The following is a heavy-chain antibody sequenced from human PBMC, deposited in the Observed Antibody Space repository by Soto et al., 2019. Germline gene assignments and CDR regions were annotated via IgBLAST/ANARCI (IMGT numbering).Heavy chain of an antibody. D-gene: IGHD4-17*01. CDR1: GYTFTSNY. CDR3: ARDGNHDYGDYPDDY. J-gene: IGHJ4*02. CDR2: INPSGGST. Sequence: QVQLGQSGAEVKKPGASVKVSCKASGYTFTSNYMHWVRQAPGQGLEWMGIINPSGGSTSYAQKCQGRVTMTRDTSTSTVYMELSSLRSEDTAVYYCARDGNHDYGDYPDDYWGQGTLVTVSS. V-gene: IGHV1-46*01.